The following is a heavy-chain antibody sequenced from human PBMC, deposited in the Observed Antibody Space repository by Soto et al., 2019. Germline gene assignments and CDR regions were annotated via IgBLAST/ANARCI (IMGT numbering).Heavy chain of an antibody. CDR2: IYYSGST. Sequence: SETLSLTCTVSGGSISSYYWSWIRQPPGKGLEWIGYIYYSGSTNYNPSLKSRVTISVDTSKNQFSLKLSSVTAAGTAVYYCARGYYDSSGYSYYFDYWGQGTLVTVSS. CDR3: ARGYYDSSGYSYYFDY. CDR1: GGSISSYY. J-gene: IGHJ4*02. D-gene: IGHD3-22*01. V-gene: IGHV4-59*01.